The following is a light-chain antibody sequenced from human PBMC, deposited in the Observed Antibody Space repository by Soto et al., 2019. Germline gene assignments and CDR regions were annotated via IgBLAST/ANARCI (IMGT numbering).Light chain of an antibody. J-gene: IGKJ1*01. V-gene: IGKV3-11*01. CDR1: ENVRTF. Sequence: EVVLTQSPATLSLSPGERATLSCRASENVRTFVDWYQQKPGQAPRLLIYGASNRATGIPARFSGSGSGTDFTLTISNLAPEDFAVYYCQQHSHWPPWTFGQGTKVDIK. CDR3: QQHSHWPPWT. CDR2: GAS.